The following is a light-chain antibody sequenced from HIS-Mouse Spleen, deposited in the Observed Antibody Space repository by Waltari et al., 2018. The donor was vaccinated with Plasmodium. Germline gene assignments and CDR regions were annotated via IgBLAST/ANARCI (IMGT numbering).Light chain of an antibody. Sequence: AIWMPQPPPLLPAPSGDRVTLRCRMSQAISSSLAWYQQKPGKAPELLIYAASTLQSGVPSRFSGSGSGTDFTLTISCLQSEDFATYYCQQYNSYPLTFGQGTKVEIK. V-gene: IGKV1D-8*02. J-gene: IGKJ1*01. CDR3: QQYNSYPLT. CDR2: AAS. CDR1: QAISSS.